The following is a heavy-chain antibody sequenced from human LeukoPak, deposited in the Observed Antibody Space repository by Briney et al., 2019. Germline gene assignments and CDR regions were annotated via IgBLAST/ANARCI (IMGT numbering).Heavy chain of an antibody. V-gene: IGHV4-4*07. CDR1: GGSISSYY. D-gene: IGHD2-2*01. J-gene: IGHJ6*03. Sequence: KASETLSLACTVSGGSISSYYWSWIRHPAGKGLEWIGRIYTSGITNYNPYLKSRFTISVDKSKNQFSLKLSSVTAVDTAVYYCAREVSCSSTSCYVRSRTIVVILRQTTKYYSYYYIDVWGKGTTVTVSS. CDR2: IYTSGIT. CDR3: AREVSCSSTSCYVRSRTIVVILRQTTKYYSYYYIDV.